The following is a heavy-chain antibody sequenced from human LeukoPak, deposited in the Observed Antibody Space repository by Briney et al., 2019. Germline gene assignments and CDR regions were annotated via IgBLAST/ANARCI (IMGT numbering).Heavy chain of an antibody. V-gene: IGHV3-23*01. CDR2: ISDGGDTT. Sequence: GGSLRLSCAASGFSFSSNGMTWLRQAPGKGMEWVTGISDGGDTTYDAGSVKGRFTVSRDNSKNILYLQMNSLRAEDTAIYYCAKTQGFFDHWGQGSLVTVSS. CDR3: AKTQGFFDH. CDR1: GFSFSSNG. J-gene: IGHJ4*02.